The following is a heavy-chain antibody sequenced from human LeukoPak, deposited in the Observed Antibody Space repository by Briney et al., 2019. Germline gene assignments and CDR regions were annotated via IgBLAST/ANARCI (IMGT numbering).Heavy chain of an antibody. D-gene: IGHD3-22*01. Sequence: SETLSLTCAVSGYSISSGYYWGWIRQPPGKGLEWIGSIYYSGSTYYNPSLKSRVTISVDTSKNQFSLKLSSVTAADTAVYYCARDLSSGYIMYNWFDPWGQGTLVTVSS. J-gene: IGHJ5*02. V-gene: IGHV4-38-2*02. CDR3: ARDLSSGYIMYNWFDP. CDR2: IYYSGST. CDR1: GYSISSGYY.